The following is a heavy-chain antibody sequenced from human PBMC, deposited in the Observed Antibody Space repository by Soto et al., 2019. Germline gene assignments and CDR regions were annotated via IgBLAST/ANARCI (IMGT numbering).Heavy chain of an antibody. D-gene: IGHD3-10*01. V-gene: IGHV2-5*02. J-gene: IGHJ4*02. CDR2: IYWDDDK. CDR1: GFSLSTSGVG. Sequence: QITLKESGPPLVKPTQTLTLTCTFSGFSLSTSGVGVGWIRQPPGKALEWLALIYWDDDKGYSPSLKSRLTXTXXTSKNQVVLTMTNMDPVDTATYYCARAMVRGVNDYWGQGTLVTVSS. CDR3: ARAMVRGVNDY.